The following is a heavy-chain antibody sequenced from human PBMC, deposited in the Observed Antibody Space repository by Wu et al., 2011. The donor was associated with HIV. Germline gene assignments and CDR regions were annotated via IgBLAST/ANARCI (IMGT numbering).Heavy chain of an antibody. CDR2: IIAIFGTA. CDR1: GGTFNSYA. J-gene: IGHJ4*02. D-gene: IGHD2-21*01. CDR3: ARDLGGDEDH. Sequence: QVQPVQSGAEVKKPGSSVKVSCKASGGTFNSYAISWVRQAPGQGLEWMGGIIAIFGTANYAQKFQGRVTITADKSTTTTYMELNNLRSEDTAVYYCARDLGGDEDHWGQGTLVTVSS. V-gene: IGHV1-69*14.